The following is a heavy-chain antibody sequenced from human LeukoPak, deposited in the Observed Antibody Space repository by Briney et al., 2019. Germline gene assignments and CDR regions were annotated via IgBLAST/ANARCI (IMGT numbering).Heavy chain of an antibody. CDR1: GFTFSSYF. D-gene: IGHD6-6*01. J-gene: IGHJ4*02. CDR2: ISSSSSYI. Sequence: GGSLRLSCAASGFTFSSYFTNWVRQAPGKGLEWVSSISSSSSYIYYADSVKGRFTISRDNAKNSLYLQMNSLRAEDTAVYYCARGHYSSSYYFDYWGQGTLVTVSS. V-gene: IGHV3-21*01. CDR3: ARGHYSSSYYFDY.